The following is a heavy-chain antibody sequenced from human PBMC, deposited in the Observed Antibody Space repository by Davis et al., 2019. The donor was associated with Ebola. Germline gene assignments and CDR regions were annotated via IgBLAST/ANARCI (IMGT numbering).Heavy chain of an antibody. D-gene: IGHD5-12*01. CDR3: ARDSLHYSGYDSYFDL. V-gene: IGHV4-34*01. J-gene: IGHJ2*01. Sequence: MPSETLSLTCAVYGGSFSGYYWSWIRQPPGKGLEWIGEINLGGSANYNPSLRSRVIISLDTSENQFSLNLSSVTAADTAVYYCARDSLHYSGYDSYFDLWGRGTLVTVSS. CDR1: GGSFSGYY. CDR2: INLGGSA.